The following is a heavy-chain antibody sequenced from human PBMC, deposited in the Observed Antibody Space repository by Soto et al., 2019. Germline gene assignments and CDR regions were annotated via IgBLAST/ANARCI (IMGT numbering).Heavy chain of an antibody. CDR2: IKQDGSEK. V-gene: IGHV3-7*05. D-gene: IGHD3-22*01. CDR1: GFTFSSYW. CDR3: ARCGYDSSGYYYSVFVY. J-gene: IGHJ4*02. Sequence: GGSLRLSCAASGFTFSSYWMSWVRQAPGKGLEWVANIKQDGSEKYYVDSVKGRFTISRDNAKNSLYLQMNSLRAEDTAVYYCARCGYDSSGYYYSVFVYWGQGTLVTVSS.